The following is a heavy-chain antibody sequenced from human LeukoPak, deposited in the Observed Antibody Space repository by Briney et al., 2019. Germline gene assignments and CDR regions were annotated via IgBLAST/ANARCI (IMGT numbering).Heavy chain of an antibody. V-gene: IGHV1-18*01. D-gene: IGHD3-9*01. CDR3: ARDGPRYYDILTGYYLFDY. J-gene: IGHJ4*02. Sequence: ASVKVSCKASGYTFTSYGISWVRQAPGQGLEWMGWISAYNGNTNYAQKLQGRVTMTTDTSTSTAYMELRSLRSDDTAVYYCARDGPRYYDILTGYYLFDYWGQGTLVTVSS. CDR1: GYTFTSYG. CDR2: ISAYNGNT.